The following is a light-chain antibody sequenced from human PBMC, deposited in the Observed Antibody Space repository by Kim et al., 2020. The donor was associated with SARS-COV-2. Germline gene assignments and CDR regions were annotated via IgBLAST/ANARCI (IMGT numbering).Light chain of an antibody. V-gene: IGKV3-15*01. CDR1: QSVSSN. Sequence: EVVVTQSPATLSVSPGERATLSCRASQSVSSNLAWYQQGPGQAPRLLIYGASTRATGIPARFSGSGSGTEFTLTISSLQSEDFAVYYCLQYNIWPHTLGQGTKLEI. CDR3: LQYNIWPHT. J-gene: IGKJ2*01. CDR2: GAS.